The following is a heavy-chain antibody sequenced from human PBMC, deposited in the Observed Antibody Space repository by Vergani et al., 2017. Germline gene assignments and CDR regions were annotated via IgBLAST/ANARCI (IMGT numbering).Heavy chain of an antibody. V-gene: IGHV4-59*01. CDR3: ARDQYHYGSGSYYTEPIGYFDL. CDR2: IYYSGST. J-gene: IGHJ2*01. Sequence: QVQLQESGPGLVKPSETLSLTCTVSGGSISSYYWSWIRQPPGKGLEWIGYIYYSGSTNYNPSLKSRVTISVDTSKNQFSLKLSSVTAADTAVYYCARDQYHYGSGSYYTEPIGYFDLWGRGTLVTVSS. CDR1: GGSISSYY. D-gene: IGHD3-10*01.